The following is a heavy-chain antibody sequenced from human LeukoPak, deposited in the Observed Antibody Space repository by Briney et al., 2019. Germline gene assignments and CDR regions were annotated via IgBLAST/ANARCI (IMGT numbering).Heavy chain of an antibody. CDR1: GYTFTNYF. CDR3: ARRDCVGDCYSNWFDH. Sequence: GASVKVSCKASGYTFTNYFMHWVRQAPGQGLEWMGIINPRGGSTGYAQKFQGRITMTTDMSTRTVYMELSSLESEDTAVYYCARRDCVGDCYSNWFDHWGQGTLVTVSS. J-gene: IGHJ5*02. V-gene: IGHV1-46*01. D-gene: IGHD2-21*02. CDR2: INPRGGST.